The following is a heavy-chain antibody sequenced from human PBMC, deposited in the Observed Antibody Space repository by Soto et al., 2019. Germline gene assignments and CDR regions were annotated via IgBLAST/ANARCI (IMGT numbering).Heavy chain of an antibody. V-gene: IGHV3-30-3*01. CDR3: ARDLDPYGAPGLWFDP. CDR1: GFTFSSYA. Sequence: GSLRHSCATTGFTFSSYAMHWVRQAPGKGLEWVAVISYDGSNKYYADSVKGRFTISRDNSKNTLYLQMNSLRAEDTAVYYCARDLDPYGAPGLWFDPWGQGTLVTVSS. CDR2: ISYDGSNK. J-gene: IGHJ5*02. D-gene: IGHD4-17*01.